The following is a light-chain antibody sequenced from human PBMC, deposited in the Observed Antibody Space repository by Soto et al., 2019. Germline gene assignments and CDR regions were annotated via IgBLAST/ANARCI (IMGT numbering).Light chain of an antibody. CDR3: CSYAGSYSVV. J-gene: IGLJ2*01. Sequence: QSALTQPRSVSGSPGQSVTISCTETSSDVGGYNYVSWYQQHPGKAPKLMIYDVSKRPSGVPDRFSGSKSGNTASLTISGLQAEYEADYYCCSYAGSYSVVFGGGTKLTVL. CDR1: SSDVGGYNY. V-gene: IGLV2-11*01. CDR2: DVS.